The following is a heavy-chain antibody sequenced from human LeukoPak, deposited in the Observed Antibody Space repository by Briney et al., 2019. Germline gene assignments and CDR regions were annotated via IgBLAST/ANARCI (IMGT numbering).Heavy chain of an antibody. V-gene: IGHV3-7*01. CDR1: GFTFSTYW. CDR2: INADGSEE. D-gene: IGHD1-26*01. CDR3: ARDSPPRYSESSHFY. J-gene: IGHJ4*02. Sequence: PGGSLRLSCEASGFTFSTYWMTWVRQAPGKGLEWVAQINADGSEEFYVDSVKGRFTISRDNAKNSLYLQMHSLRADDTAVYYCARDSPPRYSESSHFYWGQGTLVTVSS.